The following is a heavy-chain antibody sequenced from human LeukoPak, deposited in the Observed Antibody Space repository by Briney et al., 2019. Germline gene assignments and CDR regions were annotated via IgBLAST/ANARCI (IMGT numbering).Heavy chain of an antibody. CDR3: ASRSNYGSGEGAFSAAFDI. D-gene: IGHD3-10*01. J-gene: IGHJ3*02. V-gene: IGHV4-39*07. Sequence: SETLSLTCTVSGGSISSSSYYWGWIRQPPGKGLEWIGSIYYSGSTYYNPSLKSRVTISVDTSKNQFSLKLSSVTAADTAVYYCASRSNYGSGEGAFSAAFDIWGQGTMVTVSS. CDR1: GGSISSSSYY. CDR2: IYYSGST.